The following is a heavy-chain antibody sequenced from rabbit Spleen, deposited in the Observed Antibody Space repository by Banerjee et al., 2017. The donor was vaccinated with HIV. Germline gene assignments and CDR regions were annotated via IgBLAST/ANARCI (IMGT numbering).Heavy chain of an antibody. V-gene: IGHV1S45*01. CDR3: ARGSATMTMVITGFYLNV. CDR1: GFSFSSGCD. J-gene: IGHJ4*01. D-gene: IGHD2-1*01. Sequence: QEQLVESGGGLVQPEGSLTLTCTASGFSFSSGCDMCWVRQAPGKGLEWIGCINTGSAATWYARWAKGRFTISKTSSTVTLQMTSLTAADMAAYFCARGSATMTMVITGFYLNVWGQGTLVTVS. CDR2: INTGSAAT.